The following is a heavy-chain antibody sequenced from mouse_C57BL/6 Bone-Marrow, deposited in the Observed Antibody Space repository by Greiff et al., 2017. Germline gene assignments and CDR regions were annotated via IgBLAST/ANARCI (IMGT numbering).Heavy chain of an antibody. CDR1: GYTFTSYW. V-gene: IGHV1-55*01. D-gene: IGHD2-5*01. J-gene: IGHJ1*03. CDR3: ARPYYSNYWYFDV. Sequence: QVQLQQPGAELVKPGASVKMSCKASGYTFTSYWITWVKQRPGQGLEWIGDIYPGSGRTNYNEKFKSKATLTVDTSSSTAYMQLSSLTSEDSAVYYCARPYYSNYWYFDVWGTGTTVTVSA. CDR2: IYPGSGRT.